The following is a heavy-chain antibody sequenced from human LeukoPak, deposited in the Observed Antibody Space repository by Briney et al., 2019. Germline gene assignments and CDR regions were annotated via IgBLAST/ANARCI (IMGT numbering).Heavy chain of an antibody. Sequence: PGGSLRLSCAASGFTFSSFEMDWVRQAAGKGLEWLSYISSSGSSVYYADSVKGRFTISRDNAKNSLSLQMNSLRAEDTAVYYCARPYSSNWFFDYWGQGTLVTVSS. CDR2: ISSSGSSV. J-gene: IGHJ4*02. D-gene: IGHD6-13*01. CDR1: GFTFSSFE. V-gene: IGHV3-48*03. CDR3: ARPYSSNWFFDY.